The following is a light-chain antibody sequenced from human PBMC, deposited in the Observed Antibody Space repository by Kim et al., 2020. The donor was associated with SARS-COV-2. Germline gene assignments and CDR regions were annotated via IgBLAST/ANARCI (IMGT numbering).Light chain of an antibody. Sequence: GQTVIISCSGSSSNIGGKSVHWYQQLPGLPPKFVVYYDNFWASGVPDRFSGSRSGTPASLAISGLQTEDEADYYCATWGDSLNRVVFGGGTKLTVL. CDR2: YDN. CDR1: SSNIGGKS. J-gene: IGLJ2*01. CDR3: ATWGDSLNRVV. V-gene: IGLV1-44*01.